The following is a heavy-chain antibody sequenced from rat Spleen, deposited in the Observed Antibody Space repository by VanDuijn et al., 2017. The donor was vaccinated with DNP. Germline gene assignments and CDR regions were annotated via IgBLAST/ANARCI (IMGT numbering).Heavy chain of an antibody. CDR2: ISYSGRT. CDR1: GYSITSNY. Sequence: EVQLQESGPGLVKPSQSLSLTCSVTGYSITSNYWGWIRQFPGNKREYIGHISYSGRTSSNPSLKRRISITRDTSNNKFFLQLNSVTTEDTATYYCARWGDYFDYWGQGVMFTVSS. V-gene: IGHV3-1*01. CDR3: ARWGDYFDY. J-gene: IGHJ2*01.